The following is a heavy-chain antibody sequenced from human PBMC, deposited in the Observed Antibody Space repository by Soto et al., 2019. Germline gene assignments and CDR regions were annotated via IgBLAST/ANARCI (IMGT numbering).Heavy chain of an antibody. CDR1: GLTFRSYW. CDR2: INTDGSVA. CDR3: VRDMQLWRLDS. D-gene: IGHD2-21*01. J-gene: IGHJ4*02. Sequence: GGSLRLSCAASGLTFRSYWMHWVRQAPGKGLVWVSRINTDGSVAMYVDSVKGRFTISRDNAKNTLYLHMNSLRAEGTAVYYCVRDMQLWRLDSWGQGTRVTVSS. V-gene: IGHV3-74*03.